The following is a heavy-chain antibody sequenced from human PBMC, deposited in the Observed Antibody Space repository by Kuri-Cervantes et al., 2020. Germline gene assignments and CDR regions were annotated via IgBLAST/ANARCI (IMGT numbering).Heavy chain of an antibody. V-gene: IGHV1-46*01. J-gene: IGHJ4*02. CDR2: INPSGGTT. CDR3: ARVDHYYDSSGWVFDY. CDR1: GYTFTNFY. Sequence: ASVKVSCKASGYTFTNFYMHWVRQAPGQGLEWMGIINPSGGTTSYAQKFQGRVTMSRDTSTSTFYMELSSLRSEDTAVYYCARVDHYYDSSGWVFDYWGQGTLVTVSS. D-gene: IGHD3-22*01.